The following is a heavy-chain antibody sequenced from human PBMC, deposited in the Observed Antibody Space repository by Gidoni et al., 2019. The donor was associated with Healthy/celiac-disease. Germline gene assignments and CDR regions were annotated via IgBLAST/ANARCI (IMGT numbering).Heavy chain of an antibody. CDR2: INAGNGNT. CDR1: GYTFTSYA. J-gene: IGHJ4*02. Sequence: QVQLVRSGAEVKKPGASVKVSCKASGYTFTSYAMHWVRQAPGQRLEWMGWINAGNGNTKYSQKFQGRVTITRDTSASTAYMELSSLRSEDTAVYYCARDQGRRVGATYFDYWGQGTLVTVSS. D-gene: IGHD1-26*01. V-gene: IGHV1-3*01. CDR3: ARDQGRRVGATYFDY.